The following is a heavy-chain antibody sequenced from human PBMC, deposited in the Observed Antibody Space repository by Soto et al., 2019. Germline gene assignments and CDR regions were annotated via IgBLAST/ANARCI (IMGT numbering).Heavy chain of an antibody. CDR2: INTGNGNT. CDR1: GYTFTSYA. D-gene: IGHD1-7*01. V-gene: IGHV1-3*04. J-gene: IGHJ6*02. Sequence: GASVKVSCNASGYTFTSYAIHWVRQAPGQRLEWMGWINTGNGNTKYSQKFLAGVTITMDTSATTAYIEQSSLRSEDTTVDYCASERVNWNYRRYGLDVWGQGTTVTVSS. CDR3: ASERVNWNYRRYGLDV.